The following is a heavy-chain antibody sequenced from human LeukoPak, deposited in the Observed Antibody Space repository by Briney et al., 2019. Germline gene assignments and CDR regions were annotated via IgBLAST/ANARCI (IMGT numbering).Heavy chain of an antibody. V-gene: IGHV3-23*01. Sequence: QPGGSLRLSCVAPGFTFSNLAMGWVRQAPGKGLEWVSVISDTGGTTYYADSVKGRFTISRDNSRNTLYLQMNSLRVDDTAVYFCAKDARRYSGWYFFDHWGQGTLVTVST. CDR3: AKDARRYSGWYFFDH. CDR2: ISDTGGTT. J-gene: IGHJ4*02. D-gene: IGHD6-19*01. CDR1: GFTFSNLA.